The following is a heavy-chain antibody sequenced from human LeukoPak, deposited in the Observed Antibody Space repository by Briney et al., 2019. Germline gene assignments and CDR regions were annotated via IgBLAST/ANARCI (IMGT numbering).Heavy chain of an antibody. D-gene: IGHD3-10*01. J-gene: IGHJ6*03. V-gene: IGHV4-38-2*02. CDR1: GYSISSGYY. CDR3: ARLRRTMVRGVTLYYYYYMDV. CDR2: INHSGST. Sequence: PSETLSLTCTVSGYSISSGYYWGWIRQPPGKGLEWIGEINHSGSTNYNPSLKSRVTISVDTSKNQFSLKLSSVTAADTAVYYCARLRRTMVRGVTLYYYYYMDVWGKGTTVAISS.